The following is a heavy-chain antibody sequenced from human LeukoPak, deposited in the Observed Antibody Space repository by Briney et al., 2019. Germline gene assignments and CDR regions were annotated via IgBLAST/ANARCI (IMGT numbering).Heavy chain of an antibody. CDR3: ERERGNGSPP. J-gene: IGHJ5*02. CDR2: TYYTSRWYN. CDR1: GDNVSSNTAA. D-gene: IGHD3-10*01. V-gene: IGHV6-1*01. Sequence: SQTLALTCDISGDNVSSNTAAWNWIRQSPSRGLEWLGRTYYTSRWYNDYVESVKSRITINPDTSKNQFPLQLNSVTPEDTAVFYCERERGNGSPPWGQGPLVPVS.